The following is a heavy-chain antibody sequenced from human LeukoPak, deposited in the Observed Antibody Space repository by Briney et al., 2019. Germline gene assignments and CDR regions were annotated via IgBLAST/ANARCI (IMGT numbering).Heavy chain of an antibody. CDR2: ISYDGSNK. CDR1: GFTLSSYA. Sequence: GGSLRLSCAASGFTLSSYAMHWVRQAPGKGLEWVAVISYDGSNKYYADSVKGRFTISRDNSKNTLYLQMNSLRAEDTAVYYCARGGVVVTDLDYWGQGTLVTVSS. CDR3: ARGGVVVTDLDY. J-gene: IGHJ4*02. D-gene: IGHD2-21*02. V-gene: IGHV3-30*04.